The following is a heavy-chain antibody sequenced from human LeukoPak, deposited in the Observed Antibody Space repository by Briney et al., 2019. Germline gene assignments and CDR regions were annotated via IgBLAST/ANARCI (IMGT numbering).Heavy chain of an antibody. J-gene: IGHJ5*02. CDR2: ISAYNGNT. V-gene: IGHV1-18*04. CDR1: GYTFTAYY. CDR3: ARAGDFWSGYYPNWFDP. Sequence: ASVTVSCKASGYTFTAYYMHWVRQAPGQGLEWMGWISAYNGNTNYAQKLQGRVTMTTDTSTSTAYMELRSLRSDDTAVYYCARAGDFWSGYYPNWFDPWGQGTLVTVSS. D-gene: IGHD3-3*01.